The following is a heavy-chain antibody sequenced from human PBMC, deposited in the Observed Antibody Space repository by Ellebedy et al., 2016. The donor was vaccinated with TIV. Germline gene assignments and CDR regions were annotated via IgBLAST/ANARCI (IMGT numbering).Heavy chain of an antibody. CDR2: IYYSGST. V-gene: IGHV4-31*03. CDR3: ARAWPPYCSGGSCYPPPFFDY. Sequence: MPSETLSLTCTVSGGSISSGGYYWSWIRQHPGKGLEWIGYIYYSGSTYYNPSLKSRVTISVDTSKNQFSLKLSSVTAADTAVYYCARAWPPYCSGGSCYPPPFFDYWGQGTLVTVSS. CDR1: GGSISSGGYY. J-gene: IGHJ4*02. D-gene: IGHD2-15*01.